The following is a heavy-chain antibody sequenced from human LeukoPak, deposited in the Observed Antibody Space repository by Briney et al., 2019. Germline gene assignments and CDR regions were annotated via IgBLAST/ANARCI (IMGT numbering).Heavy chain of an antibody. CDR2: INTNTGNP. CDR3: ARVGTSITIFGAYYYYYYMDV. J-gene: IGHJ6*03. V-gene: IGHV7-4-1*02. Sequence: VASVKVSCKASGYTFTSYAMNWVRQAPGQGLEWMGWINTNTGNPTYAQGFTGRFVFSLDTSVSTAYLQISSLKAEDTAVYYCARVGTSITIFGAYYYYYYMDVWGKGTTVTVSS. D-gene: IGHD3-3*01. CDR1: GYTFTSYA.